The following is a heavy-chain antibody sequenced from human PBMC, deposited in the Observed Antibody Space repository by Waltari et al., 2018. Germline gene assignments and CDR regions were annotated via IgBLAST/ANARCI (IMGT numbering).Heavy chain of an antibody. CDR1: GGSISSGDYY. CDR3: ARVELGRYFDLSVPENWYFDL. V-gene: IGHV4-30-4*08. J-gene: IGHJ2*01. CDR2: IYYSGST. Sequence: QVQLQESGPGLVKPSQTLSLTCTVSGGSISSGDYYWSWIRQPPGKGLEWIGYIYYSGSTYYNPSLKSRVTISVDTSKNQFSLKLSSVTAADTAVYYCARVELGRYFDLSVPENWYFDLWGRGTLVTVSS. D-gene: IGHD3-9*01.